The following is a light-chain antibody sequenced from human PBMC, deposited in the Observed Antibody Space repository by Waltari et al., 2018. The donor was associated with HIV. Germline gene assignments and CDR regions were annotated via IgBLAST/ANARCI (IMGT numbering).Light chain of an antibody. V-gene: IGLV2-11*01. CDR1: SSDVGGYNY. CDR2: DVS. Sequence: QSALPPPRSVSGSPGQSVPIPCTGTSSDVGGYNYVSRYQQHPGKATKLMIYDVSKRPSGVPYRCSGSKCGNTASLTISGLQAEDEADYYCCSYAGSYSVFGGGTKLTVL. CDR3: CSYAGSYSV. J-gene: IGLJ2*01.